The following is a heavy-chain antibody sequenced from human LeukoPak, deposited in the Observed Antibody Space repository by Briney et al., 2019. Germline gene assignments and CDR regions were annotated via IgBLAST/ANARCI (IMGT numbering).Heavy chain of an antibody. V-gene: IGHV1-2*02. Sequence: ASVKVSCKASGYTFTGYFVHWVRQAPGQRLQWMGWINPNTGGTNYAQKFQGSVTMTRDTSISTAYMELSRLRSDDTAVYYCASGDYGDPPLNYWGQGTLVTVSS. CDR1: GYTFTGYF. J-gene: IGHJ4*02. CDR2: INPNTGGT. CDR3: ASGDYGDPPLNY. D-gene: IGHD4/OR15-4a*01.